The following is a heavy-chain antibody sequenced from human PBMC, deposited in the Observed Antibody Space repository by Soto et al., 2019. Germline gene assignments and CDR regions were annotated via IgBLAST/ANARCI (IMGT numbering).Heavy chain of an antibody. CDR1: GFTFSSYG. CDR3: ASRSPALDY. Sequence: QVQLVESGGGVVQPGRSLRLSCAASGFTFSSYGMHWVRQAPGKGLEWVAVIWYDGSNQYYADSVKGRFTISRDNSKNTLYLQMNSLRVEGTAVYYCASRSPALDYWGQGTLVTVSS. CDR2: IWYDGSNQ. D-gene: IGHD2-2*01. J-gene: IGHJ4*02. V-gene: IGHV3-33*01.